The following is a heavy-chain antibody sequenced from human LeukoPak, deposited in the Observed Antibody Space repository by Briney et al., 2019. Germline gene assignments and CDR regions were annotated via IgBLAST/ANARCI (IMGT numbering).Heavy chain of an antibody. CDR3: ARPYYYSSGSLPY. V-gene: IGHV3-7*01. CDR1: GFSFNTYW. J-gene: IGHJ4*02. D-gene: IGHD3-10*01. CDR2: INKDGTEK. Sequence: GGSLRLSCAVSGFSFNTYWMTWVRQAPGKGLQWVASINKDGTEKYYVDSVKGRFTISRDNTKNSLYLQMNSPRAEDTAVFYCARPYYYSSGSLPYWGQGTLVTVSS.